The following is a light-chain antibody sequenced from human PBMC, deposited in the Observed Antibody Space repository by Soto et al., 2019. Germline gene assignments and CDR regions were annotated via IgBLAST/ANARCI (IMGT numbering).Light chain of an antibody. V-gene: IGLV2-14*01. CDR1: SSDVGGYNY. CDR2: DVS. Sequence: QSALTQPASVSGSPGQSITISCTGTSSDVGGYNYVSWYQQHPGKAPKLMIYDVSNRPSGVSNRFSGFKSGNTASLTISGLQAEDEADYYCSSYTCCSPVVFGGVTKVTVL. J-gene: IGLJ2*01. CDR3: SSYTCCSPVV.